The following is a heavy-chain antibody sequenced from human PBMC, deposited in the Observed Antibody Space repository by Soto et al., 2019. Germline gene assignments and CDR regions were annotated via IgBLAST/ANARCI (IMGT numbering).Heavy chain of an antibody. D-gene: IGHD3-22*01. CDR1: GGSISSSSYY. Sequence: SETLSLTCTVSGGSISSSSYYWGWIRQPPGKGLEWIGSIYYSGSTYYNPSLKSRVTISVDTSKNQFSLKLSSVTAADTAVYYCARQGRYYDSKKGGWFDPWGQGTLVPVSS. V-gene: IGHV4-39*01. CDR3: ARQGRYYDSKKGGWFDP. CDR2: IYYSGST. J-gene: IGHJ5*02.